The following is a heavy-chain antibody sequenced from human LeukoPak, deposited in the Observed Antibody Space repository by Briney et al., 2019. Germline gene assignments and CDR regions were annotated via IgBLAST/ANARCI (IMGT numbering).Heavy chain of an antibody. J-gene: IGHJ4*02. D-gene: IGHD6-19*01. CDR1: GFTFNTYG. CDR2: IWYDGSNK. Sequence: GRSLRLSCAASGFTFNTYGIHWVRQAPGKGLEWVAVIWYDGSNKYYADSVKGRFTISRDNSKNTLYLQMNSLRAEDTAVYYCARAIAVVDYWGQGTLVTVSS. V-gene: IGHV3-33*01. CDR3: ARAIAVVDY.